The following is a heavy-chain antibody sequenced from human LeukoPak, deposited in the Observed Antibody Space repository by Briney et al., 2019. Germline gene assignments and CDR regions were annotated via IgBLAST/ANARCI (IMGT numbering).Heavy chain of an antibody. J-gene: IGHJ4*02. CDR1: GFPFSSYA. CDR2: ISYDGSKK. D-gene: IGHD4-11*01. V-gene: IGHV3-30-3*02. Sequence: GRSLRLSCAASGFPFSSYAMHWVRQAPGKGLEWVTVISYDGSKKYYADSVKGRFTISRDNSKNTLYLQMNSLRGEDTAVYYCAKNDYSDFTPSPFPVWGQGTLVTVSS. CDR3: AKNDYSDFTPSPFPV.